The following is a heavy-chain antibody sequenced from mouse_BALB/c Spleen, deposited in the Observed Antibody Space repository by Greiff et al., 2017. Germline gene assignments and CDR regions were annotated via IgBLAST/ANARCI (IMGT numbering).Heavy chain of an antibody. Sequence: QVQVKQSGAELAKPGASVKMSCKASGYTFTSYWMHWVKQRPGQGLEWIGYINPSTGYTEYNQKFKDKATLTADKSSSTAYMQLSSLTSEDSAVYYCARGYYGSSYDAMDYWGQGTSVTVSS. CDR1: GYTFTSYW. V-gene: IGHV1-7*01. CDR3: ARGYYGSSYDAMDY. J-gene: IGHJ4*01. CDR2: INPSTGYT. D-gene: IGHD1-1*01.